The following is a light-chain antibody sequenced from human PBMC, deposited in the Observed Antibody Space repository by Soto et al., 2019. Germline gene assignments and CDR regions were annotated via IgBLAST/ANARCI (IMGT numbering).Light chain of an antibody. V-gene: IGLV2-14*01. CDR2: EVS. J-gene: IGLJ3*02. Sequence: QSALTQPASVSGSPGQSITISCTGTSSDVGGYNYVSWYQQQPGKAPKLMIYEVSNRPSGVSNRFSGSKSGNTASLTISGLQAEDEAHYYCSSYTSTSTAVFGGGTKVTVL. CDR3: SSYTSTSTAV. CDR1: SSDVGGYNY.